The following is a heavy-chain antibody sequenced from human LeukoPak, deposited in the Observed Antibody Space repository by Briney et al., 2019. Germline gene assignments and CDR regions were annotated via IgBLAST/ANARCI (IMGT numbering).Heavy chain of an antibody. CDR1: GLTFRIYT. CDR3: ARDWGVDS. V-gene: IGHV3-30-3*01. D-gene: IGHD3-10*01. J-gene: IGHJ4*02. CDR2: ASYDGSNK. Sequence: PGGSLRLSCAASGLTFRIYTMVWVRQAPGKGLDGVAVASYDGSNKYYADSVKGRFTISRDHSNNTLYLQMNSLRAEDTAVYYCARDWGVDSWGQGTLVTVSS.